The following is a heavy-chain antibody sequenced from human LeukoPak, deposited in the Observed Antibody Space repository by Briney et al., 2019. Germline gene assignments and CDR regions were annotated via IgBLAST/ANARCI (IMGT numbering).Heavy chain of an antibody. CDR1: GYTFTSYG. CDR2: ISAYNGNT. J-gene: IGHJ4*02. CDR3: ARDSRYCSGGNCVSDY. D-gene: IGHD2-15*01. V-gene: IGHV1-18*01. Sequence: ASVKVSCKASGYTFTSYGISWVRQAPGQGLEWMGWISAYNGNTNYAQKLQGRVTMTTDTSTSTAYMELRSLRSDDTAVYYCARDSRYCSGGNCVSDYWGQGTLVTVSS.